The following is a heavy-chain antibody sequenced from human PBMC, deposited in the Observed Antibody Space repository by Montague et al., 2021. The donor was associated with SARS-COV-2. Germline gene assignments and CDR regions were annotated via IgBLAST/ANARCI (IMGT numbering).Heavy chain of an antibody. J-gene: IGHJ3*02. CDR2: IHYSGST. CDR3: ARRPGASYYVFWSGGFDN. D-gene: IGHD3-3*01. CDR1: GGSVNSGSYS. V-gene: IGHV4-39*01. Sequence: SETLSLTCTVSGGSVNSGSYSWDWIRQPPGKGLEWIGSIHYSGSTSYNPSLKSRVTISIDTSKSHFSLRVNSVTAADSAVYFCARRPGASYYVFWSGGFDNWGQGTMVTVS.